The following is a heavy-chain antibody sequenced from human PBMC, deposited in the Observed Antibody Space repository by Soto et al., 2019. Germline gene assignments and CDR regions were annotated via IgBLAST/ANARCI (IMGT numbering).Heavy chain of an antibody. D-gene: IGHD3-22*01. V-gene: IGHV4-59*08. Sequence: SETLSLTCTVSDGSISSYYWSWVGQPPGKGLEWIGYIYSSGSTNYNPSLKSRVTISVDTSKNQFSLKLSSVTAADTAVYYCASIYDSSGYYYGNNWFDPWGPATLVTVSS. CDR3: ASIYDSSGYYYGNNWFDP. CDR1: DGSISSYY. J-gene: IGHJ5*02. CDR2: IYSSGST.